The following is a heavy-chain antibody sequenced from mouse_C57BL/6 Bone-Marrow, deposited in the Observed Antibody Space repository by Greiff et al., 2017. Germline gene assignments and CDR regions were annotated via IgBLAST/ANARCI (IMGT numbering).Heavy chain of an antibody. J-gene: IGHJ4*01. CDR2: ISNGGGST. CDR3: ARPAGYAMDY. V-gene: IGHV5-12*01. Sequence: EVQVVESGGGLVQPGGSLKLSCAASGFTFSDYYMYWVRQTPEKRLEWVAYISNGGGSTYYPDTVKGRFTISRDNAKNTLYLQMSRLKSEDTAMYYCARPAGYAMDYWGQGTSVTVSS. CDR1: GFTFSDYY.